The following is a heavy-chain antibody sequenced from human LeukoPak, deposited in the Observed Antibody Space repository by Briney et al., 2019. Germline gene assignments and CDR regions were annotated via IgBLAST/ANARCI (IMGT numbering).Heavy chain of an antibody. Sequence: GESLKISCKGSGYSFTTHWIGWVGQLPGKGLEWMGLIFPGDSETIYSPSLQGQVTISADKSINTAYLRWSSLKASDTAIYYCATSESQTRFDYWGQGTLVTVSS. D-gene: IGHD1/OR15-1a*01. CDR3: ATSESQTRFDY. CDR2: IFPGDSET. CDR1: GYSFTTHW. J-gene: IGHJ4*02. V-gene: IGHV5-51*01.